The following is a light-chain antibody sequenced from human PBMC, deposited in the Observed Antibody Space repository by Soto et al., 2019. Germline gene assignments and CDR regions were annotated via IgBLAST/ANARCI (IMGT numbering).Light chain of an antibody. CDR3: SACNVSLNGLV. J-gene: IGLJ3*02. CDR1: SSNIGNNG. CDR2: YDD. V-gene: IGLV1-36*01. Sequence: QSVLTQPPSVSAAPRQRVTISCSGSSSNIGNNGVSWYQQLPGKAPKLLIYYDDLLPSGVSDRFSGSKSGTSASLAIGGLQSEDEADYYCSACNVSLNGLVFGGGTKLTVL.